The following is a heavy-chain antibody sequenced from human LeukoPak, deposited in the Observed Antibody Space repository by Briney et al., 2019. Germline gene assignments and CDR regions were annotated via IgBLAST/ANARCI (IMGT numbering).Heavy chain of an antibody. CDR1: GGSFSGYY. CDR2: INHSGST. CDR3: AVTLVAAAGDDAFDI. Sequence: SETLSLTCAVYGGSFSGYYWSWIRQPPGKGLEWIGEINHSGSTNYNPSLKSRVTISVDTSKNQFSLKLSSVTAADTSVYYCAVTLVAAAGDDAFDIWGQGTMVTVSS. J-gene: IGHJ3*02. V-gene: IGHV4-34*01. D-gene: IGHD6-13*01.